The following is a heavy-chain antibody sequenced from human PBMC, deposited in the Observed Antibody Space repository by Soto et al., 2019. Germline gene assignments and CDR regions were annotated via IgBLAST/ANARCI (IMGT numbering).Heavy chain of an antibody. J-gene: IGHJ6*02. CDR1: GYTFTSYD. CDR2: MNPNSGIT. CDR3: ARGRVVVVAATPWGLYYYGMDV. D-gene: IGHD2-15*01. Sequence: ASVKVSCKASGYTFTSYDINWVRQATGQGLEWMGWMNPNSGITGYAQKFQGRVTMTRNTSISTAYMELSSLRSEDTAVYYCARGRVVVVAATPWGLYYYGMDVWGQGTTVTVS. V-gene: IGHV1-8*01.